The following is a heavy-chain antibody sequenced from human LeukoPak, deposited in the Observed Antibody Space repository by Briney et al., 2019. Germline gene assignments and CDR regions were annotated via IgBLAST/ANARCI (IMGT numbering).Heavy chain of an antibody. Sequence: ASVKVSCKASEYSFNGYYIHWVRLVPGQGLEWMGWINPDNGGTKYAQKFQGRVTVTRDTSITTAYMELSRLTSVDTAIYYCARASMSLFSRFSEILEYWGQGTLVTVSS. V-gene: IGHV1-2*02. D-gene: IGHD2/OR15-2a*01. J-gene: IGHJ4*02. CDR3: ARASMSLFSRFSEILEY. CDR1: EYSFNGYY. CDR2: INPDNGGT.